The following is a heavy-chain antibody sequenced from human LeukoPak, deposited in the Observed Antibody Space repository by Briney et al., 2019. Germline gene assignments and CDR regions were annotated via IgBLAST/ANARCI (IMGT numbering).Heavy chain of an antibody. J-gene: IGHJ5*02. CDR1: GYSISSGYY. CDR2: IYHSGGT. D-gene: IGHD3-9*01. CDR3: ARTTPDILTGYYRYNWFDP. Sequence: SETLSLTCAVSGYSISSGYYWGWIRQPPGKGLEWIGSIYHSGGTYYNPSLKSRVTISVDTSKNQFSLKLSSVTAADTAVYYCARTTPDILTGYYRYNWFDPWGQGTLVTVSS. V-gene: IGHV4-38-2*01.